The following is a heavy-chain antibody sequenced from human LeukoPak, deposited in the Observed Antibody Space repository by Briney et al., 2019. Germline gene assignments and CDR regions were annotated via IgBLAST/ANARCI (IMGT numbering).Heavy chain of an antibody. D-gene: IGHD6-13*01. CDR3: AKGGGAAAGTLDY. V-gene: IGHV3-9*03. CDR2: ISWNSGSI. Sequence: GGSLRLSCAASGFTFDDYAMHWVRQAPGKGLEWVSGISWNSGSIGYADSVKGRFTISRDNAKNSLYLQMNSLRAEDMALYYCAKGGGAAAGTLDYWGQGTLVTVSS. CDR1: GFTFDDYA. J-gene: IGHJ4*02.